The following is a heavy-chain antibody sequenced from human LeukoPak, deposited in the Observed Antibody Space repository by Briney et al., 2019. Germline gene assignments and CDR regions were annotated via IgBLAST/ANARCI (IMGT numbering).Heavy chain of an antibody. CDR1: GGSISSYY. V-gene: IGHV4-59*01. CDR2: IYYSGST. D-gene: IGHD3-22*01. Sequence: PSETLSLTCTVSGGSISSYYWSWIRQPPGKGLEWIGYIYYSGSTNYNPSLKSRVTISVDTSKNQFSLKLSSLRSEDTAVYYCARDLTYYYDSSGYYYDYWGQGTLVTVSS. CDR3: ARDLTYYYDSSGYYYDY. J-gene: IGHJ4*02.